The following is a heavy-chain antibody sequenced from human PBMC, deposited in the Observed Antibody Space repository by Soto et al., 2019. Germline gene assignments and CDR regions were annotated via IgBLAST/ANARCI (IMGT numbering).Heavy chain of an antibody. CDR3: ARERLRFYAFDI. Sequence: GASVKVSCKASGGTFSSYAISWLRQAPGQGLEWMGGIIPIFGTANYAQKFQGRVTITADESTSTAYMELSSLRSEDTAVYYCARERLRFYAFDIWGQGTMVTVSS. D-gene: IGHD3-3*01. CDR2: IIPIFGTA. J-gene: IGHJ3*02. V-gene: IGHV1-69*13. CDR1: GGTFSSYA.